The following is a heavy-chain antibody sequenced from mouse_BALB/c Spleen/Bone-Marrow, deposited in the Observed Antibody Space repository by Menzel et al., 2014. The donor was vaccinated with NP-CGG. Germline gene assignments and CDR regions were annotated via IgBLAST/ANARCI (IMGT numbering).Heavy chain of an antibody. D-gene: IGHD2-1*01. Sequence: QVQLKESGAELVRPGSSVKISCKASGYVFSTYWMNWVKQRPGQGLERIGQIYPGDGDTIYNGKFKDKVILTADKSSSTAYMQLSSLTSEDSAVYFCARSGKGAMDYWGQGTSVTVSS. CDR3: ARSGKGAMDY. CDR2: IYPGDGDT. CDR1: GYVFSTYW. J-gene: IGHJ4*01. V-gene: IGHV1-80*01.